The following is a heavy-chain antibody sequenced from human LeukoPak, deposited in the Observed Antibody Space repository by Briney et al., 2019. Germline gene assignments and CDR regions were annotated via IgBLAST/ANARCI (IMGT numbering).Heavy chain of an antibody. J-gene: IGHJ4*02. CDR2: IYYSGST. V-gene: IGHV4-61*01. CDR1: GGSVSSGSYY. D-gene: IGHD5-12*01. Sequence: PSETLSLTCTVSGGSVSSGSYYWSWIRQPPGKELEWIGYIYYSGSTNYNPSLKSRVTISVDTSKNQFSLKLSSVTAADTAVYYCARDNRYSGYDRWGQGTLVTVSS. CDR3: ARDNRYSGYDR.